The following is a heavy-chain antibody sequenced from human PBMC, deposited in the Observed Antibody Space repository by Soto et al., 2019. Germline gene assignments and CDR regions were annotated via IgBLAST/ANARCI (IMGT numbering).Heavy chain of an antibody. Sequence: KGLEWMGVIYPGDSDTRYSPSFQGQVTISADKSISTAYLQWSSLKASDTAMYYCARRAFAMLSATVGGPASFDIWGQGTMVTVTS. CDR3: ARRAFAMLSATVGGPASFDI. V-gene: IGHV5-51*01. J-gene: IGHJ3*02. D-gene: IGHD2-2*01. CDR2: IYPGDSDT.